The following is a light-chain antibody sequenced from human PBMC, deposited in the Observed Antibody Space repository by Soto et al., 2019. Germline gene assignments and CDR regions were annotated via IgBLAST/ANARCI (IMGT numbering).Light chain of an antibody. V-gene: IGKV3-20*01. CDR2: GAS. J-gene: IGKJ4*01. Sequence: EIVLTQSPGTLSLSPGERATLSCRASQSISRYLAWYQQKPGQAPRLLIYGASSRAAGISDRFSGSGSGTDFTLTINRLEPEDFAVYYCHQYGSSPPLTFGGGTKVEI. CDR3: HQYGSSPPLT. CDR1: QSISRY.